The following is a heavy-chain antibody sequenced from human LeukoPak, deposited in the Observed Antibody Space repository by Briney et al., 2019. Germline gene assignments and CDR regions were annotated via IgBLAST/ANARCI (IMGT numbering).Heavy chain of an antibody. Sequence: PSETLSLTCAVYGGSFSGYYWSWIRQAPGKGLEWVSSISGSGGSIYYVDSVKGRFTISRDNSKNTLYLQMNSLRAEDTAVYYCAKDRGDGYNYDGFEIWGQGTMVTVSS. CDR1: GGSFSGYY. CDR2: ISGSGGSI. V-gene: IGHV3-23*01. CDR3: AKDRGDGYNYDGFEI. D-gene: IGHD5-24*01. J-gene: IGHJ3*02.